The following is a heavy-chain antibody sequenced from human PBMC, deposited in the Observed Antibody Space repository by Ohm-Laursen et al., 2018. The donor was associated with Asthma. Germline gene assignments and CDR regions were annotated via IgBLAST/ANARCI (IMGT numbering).Heavy chain of an antibody. Sequence: GSLRLSCAASKFTFSNYAMNWVRQPPGKGLEWVSEISSTGGSTDYADSVKGRFTTSRDNAKNTLDLQMNSLSAEDTAVYYCTRGATYRMDYWGQGTLVTVSS. J-gene: IGHJ4*02. CDR2: ISSTGGST. D-gene: IGHD3-16*02. V-gene: IGHV3-23*01. CDR3: TRGATYRMDY. CDR1: KFTFSNYA.